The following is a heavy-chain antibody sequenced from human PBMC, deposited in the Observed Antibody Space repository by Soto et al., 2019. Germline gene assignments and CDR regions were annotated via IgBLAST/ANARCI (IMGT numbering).Heavy chain of an antibody. Sequence: SVKVSCKASGGTFSSYAISWVRQAPGQGLEWMGGIIPIFGTANYAQKFQGRVTITADESTSTAYMELSSLRSEDTAVYYCARGGQQLTKAHFDYWGQGTLVTVSS. CDR3: ARGGQQLTKAHFDY. D-gene: IGHD6-13*01. V-gene: IGHV1-69*13. CDR1: GGTFSSYA. CDR2: IIPIFGTA. J-gene: IGHJ4*02.